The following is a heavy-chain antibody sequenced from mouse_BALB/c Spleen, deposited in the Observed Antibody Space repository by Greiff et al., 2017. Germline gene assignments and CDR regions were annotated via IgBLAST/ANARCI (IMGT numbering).Heavy chain of an antibody. V-gene: IGHV1-69*02. CDR3: ARTRDGNYWFAY. J-gene: IGHJ3*01. D-gene: IGHD2-1*01. Sequence: QVQLKQPGAELVKPGASVKLSCKASGYTFTSYWMHWVKQRPGQGLEWIGEIDPSDSYTNYNQKFKGKATLTVDKSSSTAYMQLSSLTSEDSAVYYCARTRDGNYWFAYWGQGTLVTVSA. CDR1: GYTFTSYW. CDR2: IDPSDSYT.